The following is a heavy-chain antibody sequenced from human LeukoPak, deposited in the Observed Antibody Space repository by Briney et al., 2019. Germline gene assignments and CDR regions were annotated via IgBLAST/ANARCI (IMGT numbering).Heavy chain of an antibody. V-gene: IGHV3-23*01. CDR2: IGSDNKP. J-gene: IGHJ4*02. D-gene: IGHD6-19*01. CDR3: AKEQAVAADY. Sequence: GGSLRLSCEASGFTFSAYAMTWVRQAPGQGLEWVSSIGSDNKPHYSESVKGRFAISRDNSKSMLFLQLNSLRAEDTVVYYCAKEQAVAADYWGQGTLVTVSS. CDR1: GFTFSAYA.